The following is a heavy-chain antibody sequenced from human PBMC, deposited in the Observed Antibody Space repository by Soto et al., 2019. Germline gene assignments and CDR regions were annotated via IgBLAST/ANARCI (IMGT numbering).Heavy chain of an antibody. CDR2: ISDSGSS. Sequence: QVQLQESGPGLVKPSQTLTLTCTVSGGSISSGSFYWSWIRQHPGKGLEWIGHISDSGSSYYNPSLESRVTISVDTSKNQFSLKLSAVTAADTAVYFCARTTFYDIFTAYYSLFDYWGQGTPGHRLL. J-gene: IGHJ4*02. CDR1: GGSISSGSFY. D-gene: IGHD3-9*01. CDR3: ARTTFYDIFTAYYSLFDY. V-gene: IGHV4-31*03.